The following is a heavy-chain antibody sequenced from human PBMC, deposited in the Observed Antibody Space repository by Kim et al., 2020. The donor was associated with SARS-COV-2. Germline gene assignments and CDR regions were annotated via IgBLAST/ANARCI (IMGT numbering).Heavy chain of an antibody. CDR1: GFTFSHYA. Sequence: GGSLRLSCTASGFTFSHYALTWVRQAPGQGLEWVSTISGSGEHTDYADSVKGRFIISRDNSVNTLYLQINSVSANDTAVFFCAKDRKAWGTYHYVDSWG. V-gene: IGHV3-23*01. CDR2: ISGSGEHT. D-gene: IGHD3-16*01. J-gene: IGHJ4*01. CDR3: AKDRKAWGTYHYVDS.